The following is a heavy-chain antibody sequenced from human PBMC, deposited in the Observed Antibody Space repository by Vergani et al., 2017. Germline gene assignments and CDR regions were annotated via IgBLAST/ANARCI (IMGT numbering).Heavy chain of an antibody. CDR3: VTDNLNGMYFLAFDI. Sequence: EVQLLESGGGLVQPGGSLRLSCAASGRPLTIRMSWVRQAPGKGLEWVGRINSKSDGGTTQYSALVNGRFAISRDESESRVFLQMNSLKTEDTGIYYCVTDNLNGMYFLAFDIWGHGTSVTVS. CDR1: GRPLTIR. CDR2: INSKSDGGTT. D-gene: IGHD1-20*01. V-gene: IGHV3-15*01. J-gene: IGHJ3*02.